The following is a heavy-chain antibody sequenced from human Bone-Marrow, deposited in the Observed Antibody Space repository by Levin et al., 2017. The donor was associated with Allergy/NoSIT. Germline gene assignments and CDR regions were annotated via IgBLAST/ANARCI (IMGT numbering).Heavy chain of an antibody. D-gene: IGHD5-18*01. V-gene: IGHV3-30-3*01. Sequence: GGSLRLSCAASGFTFSNYAMNWVRQPPGKGLEWVAVISYDGTNKYYADSVKGRFTISRDNSKNTLHLQMNSLRVEDTAVYYCAREGRYSYGPPGDWGQGTLVTVSS. CDR1: GFTFSNYA. CDR2: ISYDGTNK. J-gene: IGHJ4*02. CDR3: AREGRYSYGPPGD.